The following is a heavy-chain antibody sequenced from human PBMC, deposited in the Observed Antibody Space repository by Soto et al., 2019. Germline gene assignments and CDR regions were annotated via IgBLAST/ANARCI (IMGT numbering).Heavy chain of an antibody. CDR2: INQSGST. V-gene: IGHV4-34*01. J-gene: IGHJ4*02. D-gene: IGHD3-10*01. Sequence: QVQLQQWGAGLLKPSETLSLTCAVYGGSFSGYYWSWIRQPPGKGLEWIGEINQSGSTNYNPSLKSRVTMSVDTSKNQFSRKLSSVTAADTAVYYCARGYRWGSGAKGGFDYWGQGTLVTVSS. CDR3: ARGYRWGSGAKGGFDY. CDR1: GGSFSGYY.